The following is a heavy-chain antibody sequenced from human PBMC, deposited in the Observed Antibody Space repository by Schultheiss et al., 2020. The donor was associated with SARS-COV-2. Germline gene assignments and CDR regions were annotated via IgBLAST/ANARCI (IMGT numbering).Heavy chain of an antibody. V-gene: IGHV1-18*01. CDR3: ARRWATDYYYGMDV. CDR2: ISAYKGNT. J-gene: IGHJ6*02. CDR1: GYTFTSYG. Sequence: ASVKVSCKASGYTFTSYGISLVRQAPGQGLEWIGWISAYKGNTNYAQKLQGRVTMTTDTSTSTAYMELSSLRSEDTAVYYCARRWATDYYYGMDVWGQGTTVTVSS. D-gene: IGHD1-1*01.